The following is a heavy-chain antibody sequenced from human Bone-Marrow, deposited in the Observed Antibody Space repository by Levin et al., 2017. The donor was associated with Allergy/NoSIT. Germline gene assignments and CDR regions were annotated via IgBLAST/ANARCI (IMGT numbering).Heavy chain of an antibody. Sequence: KISCQSVGGSFSSYAISWVRQAPGQGLEWLGGIIPVFNKPNYAQEFQGRVTITADESTNTAYMELSSLRSEDSAVYYCAREREEYFDTDSYSFRGAPEIWGQGTKVTVSS. CDR1: GGSFSSYA. J-gene: IGHJ3*02. D-gene: IGHD3-22*01. CDR3: AREREEYFDTDSYSFRGAPEI. CDR2: IIPVFNKP. V-gene: IGHV1-69*01.